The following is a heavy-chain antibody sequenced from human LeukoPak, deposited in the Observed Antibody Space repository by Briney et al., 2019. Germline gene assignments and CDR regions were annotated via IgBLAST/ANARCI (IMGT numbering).Heavy chain of an antibody. CDR2: INPSGGST. CDR1: GYTFTSYY. J-gene: IGHJ3*02. V-gene: IGHV1-46*01. Sequence: ASVKVSCKASGYTFTSYYMHWVRQAPGQGLEWMGIINPSGGSTSYAQKFQGRVTMTRDMSTSTVYMELSSLRSEDTAVYYCARAGPRDAFDIWGQGTMVTVSS. CDR3: ARAGPRDAFDI.